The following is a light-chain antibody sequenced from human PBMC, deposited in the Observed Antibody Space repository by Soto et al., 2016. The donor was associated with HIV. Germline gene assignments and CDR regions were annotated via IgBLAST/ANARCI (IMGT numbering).Light chain of an antibody. J-gene: IGLJ2*01. CDR1: QLGSKY. CDR3: QAWDSTTAV. Sequence: SFELTQPPSVSVSPGQTASITCSSDQLGSKYVWWYQQRPGHSPMLVISHNDKRPSGISERFSGSNSGNTGTLTISGTQAMDEADYHCQAWDSTTAVFGGGTKLTVL. CDR2: HND. V-gene: IGLV3-1*01.